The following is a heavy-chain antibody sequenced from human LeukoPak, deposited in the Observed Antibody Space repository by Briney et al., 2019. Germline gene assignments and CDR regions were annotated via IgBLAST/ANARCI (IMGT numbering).Heavy chain of an antibody. D-gene: IGHD4-17*01. CDR3: ARGDYGSPFDY. V-gene: IGHV3-21*01. CDR1: GFTFSNYS. Sequence: GGSLRLSCAASGFTFSNYSMNWVRQAPGKGLEWASSISSSSSYIYYADSVKGRFTISRDNAKNSLYLQMNSLRAEDTAVCYCARGDYGSPFDYWGQGILVTVSS. J-gene: IGHJ4*02. CDR2: ISSSSSYI.